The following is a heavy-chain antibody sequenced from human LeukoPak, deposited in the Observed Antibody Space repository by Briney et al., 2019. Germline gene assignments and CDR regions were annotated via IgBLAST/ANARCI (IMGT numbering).Heavy chain of an antibody. J-gene: IGHJ5*02. CDR2: ISAYNGNT. CDR1: GYTFTSYG. V-gene: IGHV1-18*01. CDR3: ARDPYFVVVPAATNWFDP. Sequence: ASVKVSCKASGYTFTSYGISWVRQAPGQGLEWMGWISAYNGNTNYAQKLQGRVTMTTDTSTSTAYMELRSLRSDDTAVYYCARDPYFVVVPAATNWFDPWGQGTLVTVSS. D-gene: IGHD2-2*01.